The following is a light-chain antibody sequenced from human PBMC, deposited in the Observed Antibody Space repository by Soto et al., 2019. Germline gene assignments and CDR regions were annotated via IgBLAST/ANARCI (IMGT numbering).Light chain of an antibody. J-gene: IGLJ3*02. CDR2: EGT. CDR1: SSDVGSYNL. CDR3: CSSVGRSTMV. Sequence: QSVLTQPASVSASPGQSLTISCTGISSDVGSYNLVSWYQQQPGKAPKLMIYEGTKRPSGVSNRFSGSKSGNAASLTISGLQAEDEADYYCCSSVGRSTMVFGGGTQLTVL. V-gene: IGLV2-23*01.